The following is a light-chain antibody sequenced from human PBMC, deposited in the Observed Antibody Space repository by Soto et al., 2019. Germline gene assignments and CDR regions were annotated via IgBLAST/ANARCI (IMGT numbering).Light chain of an antibody. J-gene: IGKJ1*01. CDR2: KAS. Sequence: DIQMTQSPSTLSASVGDTVTVTCRASQSGSGWLAWYQQKPGKAPKLLIYKASTLKSGVPSRFSGSGSGTEFTLTISSLQPDDFATYYCQHYNSYSEAFGQGTKVDIK. V-gene: IGKV1-5*03. CDR3: QHYNSYSEA. CDR1: QSGSGW.